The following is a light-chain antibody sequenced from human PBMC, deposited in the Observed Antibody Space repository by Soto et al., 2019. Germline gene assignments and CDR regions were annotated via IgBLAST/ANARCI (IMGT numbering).Light chain of an antibody. V-gene: IGKV3-20*01. Sequence: EIVLTQSPGTLSLSPGERATLSCRASQSVSSSYLAWYQQKPGQAPRLLIYGASSRATGIPDRFSGSGSGTDFTLTISRLEPEDFAVYYCQQYGSSDEGPRYTFGQGTKLEIK. CDR1: QSVSSSY. CDR3: QQYGSSDEGPRYT. CDR2: GAS. J-gene: IGKJ2*01.